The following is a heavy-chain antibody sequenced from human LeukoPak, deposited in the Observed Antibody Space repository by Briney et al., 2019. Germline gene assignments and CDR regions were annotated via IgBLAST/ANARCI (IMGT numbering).Heavy chain of an antibody. CDR2: IYYSGGT. J-gene: IGHJ5*02. V-gene: IGHV4-31*03. Sequence: KPSETLSLTCTVSGDSISSGGYYWSWIRQHPGKGLEWIGYIYYSGGTYYNPSLKSRVTISVDTSKNQFSLKLSSVTAADTAVYYCARGPPTGARTHWFDPWGQGTLVTVSS. CDR1: GDSISSGGYY. CDR3: ARGPPTGARTHWFDP. D-gene: IGHD1-14*01.